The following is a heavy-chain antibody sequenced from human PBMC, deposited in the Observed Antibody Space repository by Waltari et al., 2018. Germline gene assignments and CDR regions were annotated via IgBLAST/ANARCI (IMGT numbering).Heavy chain of an antibody. Sequence: QVQLQESGPGLVKPSEPLSLTCTVSGGSISSYSWRWIRQPPGQGLEWIGYIYYSGSTNYNPSLKSRVTISVDTSKNQFSLKLSSVTAADTAVYYCARDRYYSSSWYVDYYGMDVWGQGTTVTVSS. CDR2: IYYSGST. J-gene: IGHJ6*02. CDR1: GGSISSYS. D-gene: IGHD6-13*01. CDR3: ARDRYYSSSWYVDYYGMDV. V-gene: IGHV4-59*01.